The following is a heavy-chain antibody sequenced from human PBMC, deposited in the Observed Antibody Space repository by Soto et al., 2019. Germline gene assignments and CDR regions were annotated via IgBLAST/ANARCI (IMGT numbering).Heavy chain of an antibody. CDR1: GDSLHSYY. J-gene: IGHJ5*02. Sequence: PSETLSLTCSVSGDSLHSYYWSWIRQPPGKGLEWVGYIYYAGSTTYNPSLKGRVTISLDTSKNQFSLELTSVTAADTAVYYCARLGGYYQALSAWGQGILVTVSS. CDR2: IYYAGST. V-gene: IGHV4-59*08. D-gene: IGHD3-3*01. CDR3: ARLGGYYQALSA.